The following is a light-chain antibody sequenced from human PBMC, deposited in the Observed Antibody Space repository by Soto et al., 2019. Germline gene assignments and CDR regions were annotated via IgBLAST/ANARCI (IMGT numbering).Light chain of an antibody. CDR3: HQYNNWPPNT. Sequence: DRVMTQSPATLSASPGESTTLSCRASESVNHNLAWYQQKPGQPPRLLIYGASSRAPGVPARFSGSGTGTAFTLTISSLQSEDCAVYYCHQYNNWPPNTFGQGTRLEIK. CDR2: GAS. J-gene: IGKJ5*01. CDR1: ESVNHN. V-gene: IGKV3-15*01.